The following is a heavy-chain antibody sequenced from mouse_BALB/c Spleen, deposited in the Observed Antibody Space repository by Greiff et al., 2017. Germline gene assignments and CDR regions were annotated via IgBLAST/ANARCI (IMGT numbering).Heavy chain of an antibody. CDR3: ARGAYYRYECAY. J-gene: IGHJ3*01. CDR2: ISYDGSN. D-gene: IGHD2-14*01. CDR1: GYSITSGYY. V-gene: IGHV3-6*02. Sequence: EVQLVESGPGLVKPSQSLSLTCSVTGYSITSGYYWNWIRQFPGNKLEWMGYISYDGSNNYNPSLKNRISITRDTSKNQFFLKLNSVTTEDTATYYCARGAYYRYECAYWGQGTLVTVSA.